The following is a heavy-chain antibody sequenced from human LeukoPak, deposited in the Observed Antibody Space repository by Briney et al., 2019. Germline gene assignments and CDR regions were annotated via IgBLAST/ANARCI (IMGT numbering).Heavy chain of an antibody. V-gene: IGHV4-30-2*01. CDR1: GFTFTTYA. Sequence: LRLSCAASGFTFTTYAMSWIRQPPGKGLEWIGYIYHSGSTYYNPSLKSRVTISVDRSKNQFSLKLSSVTAADTAVYYCARVRQVATIEGWGQGTLVTVSS. D-gene: IGHD5-12*01. CDR2: IYHSGST. J-gene: IGHJ4*02. CDR3: ARVRQVATIEG.